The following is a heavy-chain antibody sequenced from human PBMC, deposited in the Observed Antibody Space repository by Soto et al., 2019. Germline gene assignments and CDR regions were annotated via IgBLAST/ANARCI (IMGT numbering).Heavy chain of an antibody. V-gene: IGHV4-30-2*01. CDR3: ATASVTVTTLAY. Sequence: QLQLQESGSGLVKPSQTLSLTCAVSGGSISSGGYSWSWIRQPPGKGLEWIGYIYHSGSTYYNPCLKRRVTESVDRSKSQCTQKLSSVSAADTAVYYCATASVTVTTLAYWGQGTLVTVSS. D-gene: IGHD4-17*01. CDR1: GGSISSGGYS. J-gene: IGHJ4*02. CDR2: IYHSGST.